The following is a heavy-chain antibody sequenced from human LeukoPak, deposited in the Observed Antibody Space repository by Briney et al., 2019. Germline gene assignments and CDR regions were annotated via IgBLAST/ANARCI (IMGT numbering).Heavy chain of an antibody. CDR2: ISADGTST. Sequence: PGGSLRLSCATSRFTSDDFGIHWVRQAPGKGLEWVCFISADGTSTFYADSVGGRFTISRDNSKNSLYLQMNSLRTEDTAFYYCAKETDNWGQGTLVTVSS. CDR1: RFTSDDFG. V-gene: IGHV3-43*02. J-gene: IGHJ4*02. CDR3: AKETDN.